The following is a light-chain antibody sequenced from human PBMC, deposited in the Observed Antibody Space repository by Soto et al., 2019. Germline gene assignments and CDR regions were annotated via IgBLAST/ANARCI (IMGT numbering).Light chain of an antibody. V-gene: IGLV3-1*01. CDR2: QDS. CDR1: KLGDKY. J-gene: IGLJ1*01. Sequence: SYELTQPPSVSVSPGQTASITCSGEKLGDKYACWYQQKPGQSPELVIYQDSKRPSGIPERFSGSNPGNTATLTISGTQAMDEADYYCQAWDSNTYVFGTGTKVTVL. CDR3: QAWDSNTYV.